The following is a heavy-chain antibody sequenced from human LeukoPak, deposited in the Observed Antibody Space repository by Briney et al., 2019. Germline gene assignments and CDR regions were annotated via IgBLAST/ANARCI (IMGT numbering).Heavy chain of an antibody. D-gene: IGHD4-23*01. Sequence: PSETLSLTCAVYGGSFSGYYWSWIRQPPGKGLEWIGEINHSGSTNYNPSLKSRVTISVDTPKNQFSLKLTSVTAADTAVYYCARGGGNGGGWVGHYYYMDVWGKGTTVTVSS. CDR1: GGSFSGYY. CDR3: ARGGGNGGGWVGHYYYMDV. CDR2: INHSGST. V-gene: IGHV4-34*01. J-gene: IGHJ6*03.